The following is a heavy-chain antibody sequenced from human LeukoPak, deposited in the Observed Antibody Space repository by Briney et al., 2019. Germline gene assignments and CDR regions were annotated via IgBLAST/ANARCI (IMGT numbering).Heavy chain of an antibody. D-gene: IGHD1-1*01. V-gene: IGHV4-59*01. CDR2: IHYSGST. J-gene: IGHJ4*02. CDR3: ARVGDWNDLVY. Sequence: SETLSLTCSVSGGSISSSYWSWIRQPPGKRLEWIGYIHYSGSTNYNPSLKSRVTMSLDTSKNQFSLKLSSVTAADTAVYYCARVGDWNDLVYWGQGTLVTVSS. CDR1: GGSISSSY.